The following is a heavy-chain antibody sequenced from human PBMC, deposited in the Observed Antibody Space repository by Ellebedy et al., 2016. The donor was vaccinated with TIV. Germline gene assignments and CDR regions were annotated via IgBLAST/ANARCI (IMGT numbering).Heavy chain of an antibody. CDR1: GFTFSSHD. CDR3: ARALKEWLVNYFDY. CDR2: IATAGST. J-gene: IGHJ4*02. V-gene: IGHV3-13*01. D-gene: IGHD6-19*01. Sequence: PGGSLRLSCAASGFTFSSHDMHWVRQATGRGLEWVSAIATAGSTYYADSVKGRFTISRDNSKNTLYLQMNSLRAEDTAVYYCARALKEWLVNYFDYWGQGTLVTVSS.